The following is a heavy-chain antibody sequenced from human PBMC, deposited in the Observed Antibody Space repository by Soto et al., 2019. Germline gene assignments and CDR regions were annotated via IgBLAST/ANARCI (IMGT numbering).Heavy chain of an antibody. Sequence: QVQLVESGGGVVQPGGSLRLSCTTSGFTFNTYGMHWVRQAPGKGLEWVAIIWYDGSNKYYADSVKGRFNISRDNSKNTLYLQMNSLRAEDTPLYHCARADCTGAYCYSWPFNYGVDVWGQGATVTVSS. V-gene: IGHV3-33*08. CDR3: ARADCTGAYCYSWPFNYGVDV. CDR1: GFTFNTYG. CDR2: IWYDGSNK. J-gene: IGHJ6*02. D-gene: IGHD2-15*01.